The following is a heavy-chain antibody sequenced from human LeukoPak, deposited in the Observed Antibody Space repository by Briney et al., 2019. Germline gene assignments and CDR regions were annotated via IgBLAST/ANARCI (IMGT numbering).Heavy chain of an antibody. CDR3: ARDGESGSYRD. D-gene: IGHD1-26*01. CDR1: GYSISSGYY. CDR2: IYHSGST. Sequence: PSETLSLTCTVSGYSISSGYYWGWIRQPPGKGLEWIGSIYHSGSTYYNPSLKSRVTISVDTSKNQFSLKLGSVTAADTAVYYCARDGESGSYRDWGQGTLVTVSS. V-gene: IGHV4-38-2*02. J-gene: IGHJ4*02.